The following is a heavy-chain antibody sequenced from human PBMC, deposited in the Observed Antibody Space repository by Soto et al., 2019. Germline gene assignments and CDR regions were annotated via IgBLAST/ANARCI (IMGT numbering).Heavy chain of an antibody. D-gene: IGHD3-10*01. J-gene: IGHJ5*02. V-gene: IGHV3-23*01. CDR3: VKNSGWFNT. CDR2: IDGSGGIT. CDR1: GFTFGTTD. Sequence: GGSLRLSCAASGFTFGTTDMSWVRQAPGEGLEWVSTIDGSGGITYYADSVKGRFTISRDNSRNTVYLQMNSLRGDDTALYYCVKNSGWFNTWGQGALVTSPQ.